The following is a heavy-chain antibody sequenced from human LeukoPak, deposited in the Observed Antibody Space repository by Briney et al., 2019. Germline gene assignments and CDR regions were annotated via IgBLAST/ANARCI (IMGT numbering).Heavy chain of an antibody. CDR1: GYTFTNYH. CDR3: ARDLPFED. CDR2: IYPSSGGT. V-gene: IGHV1-2*06. Sequence: ASVKVSCKASGYTFTNYHMHWVRQAPGQGLEWMGRIYPSSGGTNYAQKFQGRITLTTDTSINTAYMELSRLRFDDTAVYCCARDLPFEDWGQGTLVTVSS. D-gene: IGHD2/OR15-2a*01. J-gene: IGHJ4*02.